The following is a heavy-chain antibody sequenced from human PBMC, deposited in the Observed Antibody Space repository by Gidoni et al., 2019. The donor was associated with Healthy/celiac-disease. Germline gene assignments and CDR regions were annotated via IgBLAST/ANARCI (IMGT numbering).Heavy chain of an antibody. J-gene: IGHJ4*02. CDR3: ARESGYCSGGSCYSDYFDY. CDR2: ISSSSSYT. Sequence: QVQLVESGGGLVKPGGSLRLSCAASGFTFSDYYMSWIRQAPGKGLEWVSYISSSSSYTNYADSVKGRFTISRDNAKNSLYLQMNSLRAEDTAVYYCARESGYCSGGSCYSDYFDYWGQGTLVTVSS. CDR1: GFTFSDYY. D-gene: IGHD2-15*01. V-gene: IGHV3-11*05.